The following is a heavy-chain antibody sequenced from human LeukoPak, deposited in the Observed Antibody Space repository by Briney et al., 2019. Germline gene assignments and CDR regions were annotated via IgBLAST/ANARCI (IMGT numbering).Heavy chain of an antibody. CDR2: ISYDGSNK. Sequence: GGSLRLSCAASGFTFSSYAMHWVRQAPGKGLEWVAVISYDGSNKYYADSVKGRFTISRDNAKNSLYLQMNSLRAEDTALYYCAKGTPGYYDSSGFYHVHYNYGMDVWGQGTTVTVSS. D-gene: IGHD3-22*01. J-gene: IGHJ6*02. V-gene: IGHV3-30-3*01. CDR1: GFTFSSYA. CDR3: AKGTPGYYDSSGFYHVHYNYGMDV.